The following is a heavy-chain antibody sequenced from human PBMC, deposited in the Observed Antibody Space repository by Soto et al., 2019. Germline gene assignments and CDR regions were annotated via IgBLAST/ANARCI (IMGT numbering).Heavy chain of an antibody. CDR1: GYSFTSYW. Sequence: SGESLKISCKGSGYSFTSYWIGWVRQMPGKGLEWMGIIYPGDSDTRYSPSFQGQVTISADKSISTAYLQWSSLKASDTAMYYCATRPCSGGSCYSSYYGMDVWGQGTTVTVSS. V-gene: IGHV5-51*01. CDR2: IYPGDSDT. CDR3: ATRPCSGGSCYSSYYGMDV. D-gene: IGHD2-15*01. J-gene: IGHJ6*02.